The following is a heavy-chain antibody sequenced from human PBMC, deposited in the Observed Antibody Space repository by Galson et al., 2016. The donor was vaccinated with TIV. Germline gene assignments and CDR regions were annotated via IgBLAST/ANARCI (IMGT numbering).Heavy chain of an antibody. V-gene: IGHV1-69*13. CDR2: IIPIFGTA. CDR1: GGTFSSYA. Sequence: SVKVSCKASGGTFSSYAISWVRQAPGQGLEWMGGIIPIFGTANYAQKFQGRVTITADESTSTAYMELSSLRSEDTAVYYCAGGGITMVRGVTIQNFDYWGQGTLVTVSS. D-gene: IGHD3-10*01. CDR3: AGGGITMVRGVTIQNFDY. J-gene: IGHJ4*02.